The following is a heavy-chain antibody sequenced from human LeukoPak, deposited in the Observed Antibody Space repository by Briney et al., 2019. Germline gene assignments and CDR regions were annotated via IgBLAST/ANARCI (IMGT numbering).Heavy chain of an antibody. CDR1: GFTFSSYA. CDR2: ISYDGSNK. J-gene: IGHJ4*02. V-gene: IGHV3-30*01. Sequence: GGSLRLSCAASGFTFSSYAMHWVRQAPGKGLEWVAVISYDGSNKYYADSVKGRFTISRDNSKNTLYLHMNSLRAEDTAVYYCARYQLQFDYWGQGTLVTVSS. D-gene: IGHD2-2*01. CDR3: ARYQLQFDY.